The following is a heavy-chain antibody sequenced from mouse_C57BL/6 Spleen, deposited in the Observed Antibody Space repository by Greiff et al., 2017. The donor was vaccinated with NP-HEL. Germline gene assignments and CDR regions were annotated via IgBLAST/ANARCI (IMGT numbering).Heavy chain of an antibody. CDR3: AREGYYGYFDV. J-gene: IGHJ1*03. Sequence: QVQLQQSGTELVKPGASVKLSCKASGYTFTSYWMHWVMQRPGQGLEWIGNINPSNGGTNYNEKFKSKATLTVDKSSSTAYMQLSSLTSEDSAVYYCAREGYYGYFDVWGTGTTVTVSS. CDR1: GYTFTSYW. V-gene: IGHV1-53*01. CDR2: INPSNGGT. D-gene: IGHD1-1*02.